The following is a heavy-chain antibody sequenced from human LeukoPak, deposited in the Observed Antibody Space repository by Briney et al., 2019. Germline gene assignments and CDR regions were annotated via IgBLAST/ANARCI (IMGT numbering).Heavy chain of an antibody. Sequence: GGSLRLSCAASGFTFSTYAMNWVRQAPGKGLEWVSVISGSGGSTYYADSVKGRFTISRDNSKNTLYLEVNSLRAEDTAVYYCATAFYFDSSGPYWYFDLWGRGTLVTVSS. D-gene: IGHD3-22*01. V-gene: IGHV3-23*01. CDR2: ISGSGGST. J-gene: IGHJ2*01. CDR1: GFTFSTYA. CDR3: ATAFYFDSSGPYWYFDL.